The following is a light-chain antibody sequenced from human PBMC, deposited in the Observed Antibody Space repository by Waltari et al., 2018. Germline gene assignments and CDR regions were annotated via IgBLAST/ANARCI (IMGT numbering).Light chain of an antibody. CDR1: QSIGRA. J-gene: IGKJ1*01. CDR3: QKYERLPAT. V-gene: IGKV3-20*01. Sequence: WRASQSIGRALVWYQQKPGRAPRLLIYDVSRRATGIPDRFSGSGYGTDFSLTISRLEPEDFAVYYCQKYERLPATFGQGTTVEIK. CDR2: DVS.